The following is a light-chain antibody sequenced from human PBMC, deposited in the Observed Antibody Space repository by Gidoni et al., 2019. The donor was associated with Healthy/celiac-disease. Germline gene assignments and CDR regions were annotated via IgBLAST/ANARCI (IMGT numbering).Light chain of an antibody. CDR3: SSYTSSSTVV. CDR2: AVS. J-gene: IGLJ2*01. Sequence: QSARTQPAAVSGSPGQSFTISCTGTSSDVGGYNYFSWYQQHPGKAPKLMIYAVSNRPSGVPDRFSGSKSGNTASLTISGLQAEDEADYYCSSYTSSSTVVFGGGTKLTVL. V-gene: IGLV2-14*01. CDR1: SSDVGGYNY.